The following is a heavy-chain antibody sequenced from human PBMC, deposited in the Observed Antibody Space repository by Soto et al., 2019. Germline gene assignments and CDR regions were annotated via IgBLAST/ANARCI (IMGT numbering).Heavy chain of an antibody. CDR3: ARIPFHYYDSSGYPWGAFDI. CDR2: IYYSGST. CDR1: GGSISSGGYY. J-gene: IGHJ3*02. Sequence: LSLTCTVSGGSISSGGYYWSWIRQHPGKGLEWIGYIYYSGSTYYNPSLKSRVTISVDTSKNQFSLKLSSVTAADTAVYYCARIPFHYYDSSGYPWGAFDIWGQGTMVTVSS. D-gene: IGHD3-22*01. V-gene: IGHV4-31*03.